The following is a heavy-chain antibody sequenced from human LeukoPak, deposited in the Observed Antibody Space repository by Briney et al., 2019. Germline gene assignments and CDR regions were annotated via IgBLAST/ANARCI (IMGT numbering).Heavy chain of an antibody. Sequence: SETLSLTCTVSGGSISSGSYYWIWIRQPAGKGLEWIGRIYTRGNTNYNPSLKSRVTMSVDTSKNQFSLKLSSVTAADTAVYYCARDLGGGYGYFDYWGQGTLVTVSS. CDR3: ARDLGGGYGYFDY. D-gene: IGHD5-12*01. J-gene: IGHJ4*02. V-gene: IGHV4-61*02. CDR1: GGSISSGSYY. CDR2: IYTRGNT.